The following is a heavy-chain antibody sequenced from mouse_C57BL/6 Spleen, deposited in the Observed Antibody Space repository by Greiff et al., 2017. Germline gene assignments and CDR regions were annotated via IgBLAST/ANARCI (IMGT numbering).Heavy chain of an antibody. D-gene: IGHD2-10*02. CDR2: IHPNSGST. V-gene: IGHV1-64*01. CDR3: ARRGYDYEAMDY. J-gene: IGHJ4*01. CDR1: GYTFTSYW. Sequence: QVQLQQPGAELVKPGASVKLSCKASGYTFTSYWMHWVKQRPGQGLEWIGMIHPNSGSTNYNEKFKSKATLTVDKSSSTAYMQLSSLTSEDSAVYYCARRGYDYEAMDYWGQGTSVTVSS.